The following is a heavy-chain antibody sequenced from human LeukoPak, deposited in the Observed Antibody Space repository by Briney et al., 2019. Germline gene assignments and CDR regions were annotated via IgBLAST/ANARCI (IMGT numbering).Heavy chain of an antibody. CDR3: ARDRTWDIVVVPGSLYYGMDV. CDR2: IYSGGST. Sequence: GGSLRLSCAASGFTFSDHYMIWLRQAPGKGLEWVSVIYSGGSTYYADSVKGRFTISRDNSKNTLYLQMNSLRAEDAAVYYCARDRTWDIVVVPGSLYYGMDVWGQGTTVTVSS. J-gene: IGHJ6*02. V-gene: IGHV3-66*01. CDR1: GFTFSDHY. D-gene: IGHD2-2*01.